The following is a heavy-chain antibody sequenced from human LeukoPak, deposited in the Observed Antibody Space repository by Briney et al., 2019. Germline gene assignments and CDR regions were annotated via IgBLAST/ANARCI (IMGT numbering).Heavy chain of an antibody. CDR3: ARMELMVGATPEAFDI. J-gene: IGHJ3*02. CDR2: IGATSTTI. D-gene: IGHD1-26*01. V-gene: IGHV3-48*02. CDR1: GFTFSDWS. Sequence: PGGSLRLSCVASGFTFSDWSMHWGRQAPGKGLEWVSHIGATSTTIYYAESVKGRFTISRDNAKNSLYLQMNNLREEDTAVYYCARMELMVGATPEAFDIWGQGTMVTVSS.